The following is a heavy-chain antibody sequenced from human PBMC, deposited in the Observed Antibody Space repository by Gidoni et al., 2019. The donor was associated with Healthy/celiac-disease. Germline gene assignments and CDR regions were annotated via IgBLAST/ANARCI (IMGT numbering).Heavy chain of an antibody. CDR3: AKPIGYCSGGSCPFPFDI. Sequence: EVQLLESGGGLVQPGGSLRLSCAASGFTFSSYAMSWVRQAPGKGLEWVAAIRGSGGSTYYADSVKGRFTISRDNSKNTLYLQMNSLRAEDTAVYYCAKPIGYCSGGSCPFPFDIWGQGTMVTVSS. D-gene: IGHD2-15*01. CDR2: IRGSGGST. CDR1: GFTFSSYA. J-gene: IGHJ3*02. V-gene: IGHV3-23*01.